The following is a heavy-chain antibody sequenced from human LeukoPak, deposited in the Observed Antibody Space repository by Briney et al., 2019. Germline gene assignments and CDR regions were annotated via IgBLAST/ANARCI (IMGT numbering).Heavy chain of an antibody. J-gene: IGHJ4*02. CDR3: ARSQVWSDYWGYFDY. D-gene: IGHD3-3*01. CDR2: IYHSGST. Sequence: SETLSLTCTVSGGSIIGYYWNWIRQPPGKGLDWIGYIYHSGSTNYNPSLKSRVTISVDTSKTQISLKLRAATAADTAVYYCARSQVWSDYWGYFDYWGQGTLVTVSS. V-gene: IGHV4-59*01. CDR1: GGSIIGYY.